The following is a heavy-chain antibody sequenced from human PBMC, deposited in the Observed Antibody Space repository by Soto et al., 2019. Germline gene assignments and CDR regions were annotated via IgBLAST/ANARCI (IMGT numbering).Heavy chain of an antibody. V-gene: IGHV1-18*01. J-gene: IGHJ5*02. D-gene: IGHD3-3*01. CDR2: ISAYNGNT. CDR3: ARDRPYYDFWSGPGHSDWFDP. CDR1: GYTFTSYG. Sequence: GASVKVSCKASGYTFTSYGIIWVRQAPGQGLEWMGWISAYNGNTNYAQKLQGRVTMTTDTSTSTAYMELRSLRSDDTAVYYCARDRPYYDFWSGPGHSDWFDPWGQGTLVTVSS.